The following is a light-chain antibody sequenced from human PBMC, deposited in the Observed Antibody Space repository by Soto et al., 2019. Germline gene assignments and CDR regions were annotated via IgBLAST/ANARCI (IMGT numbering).Light chain of an antibody. J-gene: IGKJ2*01. CDR3: QQYYSIPYT. CDR1: QSVLSSSNNKNF. CDR2: WAS. Sequence: DIVMTQSPDSLAVSLGERATINCKSSQSVLSSSNNKNFLAWYQQKPGQSPKLLIYWASTRESGVPDRFSGSGSGTDFTLTISSLQAEDVDVYYCQQYYSIPYTFGQGTKLEIK. V-gene: IGKV4-1*01.